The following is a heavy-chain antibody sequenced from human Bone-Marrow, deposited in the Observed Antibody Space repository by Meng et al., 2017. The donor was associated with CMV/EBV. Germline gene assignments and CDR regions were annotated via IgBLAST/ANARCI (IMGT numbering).Heavy chain of an antibody. D-gene: IGHD2-2*01. CDR1: GGSISSSSYY. Sequence: SETLSLTCTVSGGSISSSSYYWGWIRQPPGKGLEWIGSIYYSGSTYYNPSLKSRVSISVDTSKNQFSLKLSSVTAADTAVYYCARGSTSRVAQLLLDWFDPWGQGTRVTGSS. J-gene: IGHJ5*02. V-gene: IGHV4-39*07. CDR3: ARGSTSRVAQLLLDWFDP. CDR2: IYYSGST.